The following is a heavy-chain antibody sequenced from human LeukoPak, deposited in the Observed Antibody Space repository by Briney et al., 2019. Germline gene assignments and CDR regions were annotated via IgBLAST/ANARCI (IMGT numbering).Heavy chain of an antibody. V-gene: IGHV1-2*02. D-gene: IGHD4-17*01. CDR1: GYTFTGYY. CDR2: INPNSGDT. CDR3: ARDRRGAYGDYATSY. Sequence: ASVKVSCKASGYTFTGYYMHWVRQAPGQGLEWMGWINPNSGDTNYAQKFQGRVTMTRDTSISTAYMELSRLRSDDTAVYYCARDRRGAYGDYATSYWGQGTPVTVSS. J-gene: IGHJ4*02.